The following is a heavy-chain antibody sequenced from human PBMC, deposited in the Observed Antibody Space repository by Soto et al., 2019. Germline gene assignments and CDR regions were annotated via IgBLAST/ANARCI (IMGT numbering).Heavy chain of an antibody. CDR3: ARRPRIAVAGLDY. V-gene: IGHV4-39*01. CDR2: IYYSGST. J-gene: IGHJ4*02. Sequence: SYYMHWIRQPPGKGLEWIGSIYYSGSTYYNPSLKSRVTISVDTSKNQFSLKLSSVTAADTAVYYCARRPRIAVAGLDYWGQGTLVTVSS. CDR1: SYY. D-gene: IGHD6-19*01.